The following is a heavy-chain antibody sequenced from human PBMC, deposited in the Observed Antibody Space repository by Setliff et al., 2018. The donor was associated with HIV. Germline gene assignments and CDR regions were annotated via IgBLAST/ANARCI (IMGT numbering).Heavy chain of an antibody. D-gene: IGHD3-22*01. Sequence: ASVKVSCKTSGYTFTNYGISWVRQAPGQGLEWTGWIRTYNGNTNYAQRLQGRVTMTTDTSTSTAYMELRSLRSGDTAVYYCARGYDGSGFYYVYWGQGTLVTVSS. CDR3: ARGYDGSGFYYVY. J-gene: IGHJ4*02. V-gene: IGHV1-18*01. CDR1: GYTFTNYG. CDR2: IRTYNGNT.